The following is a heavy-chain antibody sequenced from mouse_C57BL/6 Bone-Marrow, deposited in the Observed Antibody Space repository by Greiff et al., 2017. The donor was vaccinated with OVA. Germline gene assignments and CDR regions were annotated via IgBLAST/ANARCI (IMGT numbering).Heavy chain of an antibody. CDR3: ARWLLRGYWYFDV. CDR1: GYTFTDYN. J-gene: IGHJ1*03. CDR2: INPNNGGT. V-gene: IGHV1-22*01. D-gene: IGHD2-3*01. Sequence: EVQLHQSGPELVKPGASVKMSCKASGYTFTDYNMHWVKQSHGKSLEWIGYINPNNGGTSYNQKFKGKATLTVNKSSSTAYMELRSLTSEDSAVYYCARWLLRGYWYFDVWGTGTTVTVSS.